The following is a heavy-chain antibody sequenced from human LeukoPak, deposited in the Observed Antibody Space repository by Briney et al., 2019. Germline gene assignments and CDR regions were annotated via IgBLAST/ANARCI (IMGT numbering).Heavy chain of an antibody. CDR2: IYAGVTT. D-gene: IGHD6-19*01. CDR1: GFTVSNNF. V-gene: IGHV3-66*01. J-gene: IGHJ4*02. CDR3: AKLYGSGYYVDY. Sequence: GGSLRLSCAASGFTVSNNFMSWVRQAPGKRLECVSVIYAGVTTKYADSVKGRFNISRDNSKNTLYLQMNSLRAEDTAVYYCAKLYGSGYYVDYWGQGTLVTVSS.